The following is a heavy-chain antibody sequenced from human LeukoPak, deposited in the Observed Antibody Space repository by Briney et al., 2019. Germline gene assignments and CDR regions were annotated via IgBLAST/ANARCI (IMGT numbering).Heavy chain of an antibody. CDR2: IWYDGSNK. J-gene: IGHJ6*02. CDR1: GFTFSSYG. V-gene: IGHV3-33*01. CDR3: ARDYCSGGSCYSGWYYYYYYGMDV. D-gene: IGHD2-15*01. Sequence: HTGRSLRLSCAASGFTFSSYGMPWVRQAPGKGLEWVAVIWYDGSNKYYADSVKGRFTISRDNSKNTLYLQMNSLRAEDTAVYYCARDYCSGGSCYSGWYYYYYYGMDVWGQGTTVTVSS.